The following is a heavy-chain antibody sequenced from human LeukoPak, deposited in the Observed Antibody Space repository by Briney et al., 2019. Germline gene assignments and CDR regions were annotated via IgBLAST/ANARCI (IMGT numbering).Heavy chain of an antibody. D-gene: IGHD2-2*01. CDR1: GFTFSSYA. J-gene: IGHJ4*02. V-gene: IGHV3-23*01. Sequence: GGSLRLSCAASGFTFSSYAMSWVRQAPGKGLEWVSAISGSGGSTYYADSVKGRFTVSRDNAKNSLYLQMNSLRAEDTAVYYCARSYCSSTSCLNDYWGQGTLVTVSS. CDR3: ARSYCSSTSCLNDY. CDR2: ISGSGGST.